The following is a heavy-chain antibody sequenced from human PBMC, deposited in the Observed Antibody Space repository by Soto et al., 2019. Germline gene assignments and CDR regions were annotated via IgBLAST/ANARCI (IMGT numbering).Heavy chain of an antibody. V-gene: IGHV4-39*01. CDR2: VYYRGRS. Sequence: SETLSLTCTVSGGSVSNSNYYWGWIRQSPGKGLEWIGSVYYRGRSYSKSSVKSRVTISVDTSKNQFSLNLNSVTASDTAVYYCVSQRTSVLTQAYFDYWGPGALGHRLL. CDR3: VSQRTSVLTQAYFDY. D-gene: IGHD2-8*01. J-gene: IGHJ4*02. CDR1: GGSVSNSNYY.